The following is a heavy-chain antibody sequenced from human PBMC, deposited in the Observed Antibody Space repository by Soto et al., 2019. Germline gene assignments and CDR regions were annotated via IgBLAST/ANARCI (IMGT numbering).Heavy chain of an antibody. Sequence: PGGSLRLSCAASGFTFSSYAMHWVRQAPGKRLEWVAVISYDGSNKYYADSVKGRFTISRDNSKNTLYLQMNSLRAEDTAVYYCASAKYYYDSSGPEFDYWGQGTLVTVSS. D-gene: IGHD3-22*01. CDR1: GFTFSSYA. CDR2: ISYDGSNK. V-gene: IGHV3-30-3*01. CDR3: ASAKYYYDSSGPEFDY. J-gene: IGHJ4*02.